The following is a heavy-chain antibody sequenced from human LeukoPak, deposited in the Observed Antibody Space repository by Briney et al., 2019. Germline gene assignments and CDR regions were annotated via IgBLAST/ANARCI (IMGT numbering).Heavy chain of an antibody. D-gene: IGHD1-7*01. CDR3: ARWGNYPGTDGFDY. CDR1: GFTFSNYA. Sequence: GGSLRLSCAASGFTFSNYAMHWVRQAPGKGLEYVSGISSNGVSTYYANSVKGRFTISRDISKNTLYLQMGSLRAEDMAVYYCARWGNYPGTDGFDYWGQGTLVTVPS. V-gene: IGHV3-64*01. J-gene: IGHJ4*02. CDR2: ISSNGVST.